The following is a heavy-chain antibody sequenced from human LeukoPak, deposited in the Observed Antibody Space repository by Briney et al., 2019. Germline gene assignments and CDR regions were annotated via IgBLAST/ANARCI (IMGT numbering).Heavy chain of an antibody. CDR3: ARQSYDDRPFDY. V-gene: IGHV4-39*01. CDR2: IDYSGGN. Sequence: SETLSLTCSVSGGSISSSSYYWGWIRQPPGKGLERIGAIDYSGGNYYNPALRSRVTISIDTSKNQFSLRLSSLAPADTALYYCARQSYDDRPFDYWGQGALVTVSS. CDR1: GGSISSSSYY. J-gene: IGHJ4*02. D-gene: IGHD3-10*01.